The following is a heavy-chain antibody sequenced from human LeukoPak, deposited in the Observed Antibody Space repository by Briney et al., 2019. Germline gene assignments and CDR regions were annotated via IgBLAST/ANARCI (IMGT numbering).Heavy chain of an antibody. Sequence: SETLSLTCAVSGDSISSSNWRCWVRQPPGKGLQWIGEIYHSGSTNYNPSLKSRATTSVDKSKNQFSLKLTSVTAADTAVYYCASKRHASASGAFDIWGQGTMVTVSS. CDR2: IYHSGST. CDR1: GDSISSSNW. D-gene: IGHD3-10*01. J-gene: IGHJ3*02. V-gene: IGHV4-4*02. CDR3: ASKRHASASGAFDI.